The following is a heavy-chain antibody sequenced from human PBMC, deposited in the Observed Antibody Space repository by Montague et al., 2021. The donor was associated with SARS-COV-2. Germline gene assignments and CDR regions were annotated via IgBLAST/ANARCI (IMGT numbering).Heavy chain of an antibody. CDR1: GDSVSSNSAT. CDR2: TYYRSKWYN. CDR3: TSGREGNYNVMDV. V-gene: IGHV6-1*01. J-gene: IGHJ6*02. D-gene: IGHD1-1*01. Sequence: CVISGDSVSSNSATWNWVRQSPSRGLEWLGRTYYRSKWYNDYAVSVRGQVTINPDTSKNQFSLQLNSVTPEDTAIYYCTSGREGNYNVMDVWGQGTTVTVSS.